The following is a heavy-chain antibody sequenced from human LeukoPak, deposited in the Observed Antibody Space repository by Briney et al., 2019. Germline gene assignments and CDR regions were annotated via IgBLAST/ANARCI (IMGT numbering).Heavy chain of an antibody. D-gene: IGHD1-26*01. J-gene: IGHJ4*02. CDR3: ARHESPGGATIH. CDR2: IYHSGST. CDR1: GYSISSGYY. V-gene: IGHV4-38-2*01. Sequence: NPSETLSLTCAVSGYSISSGYYWGWIRQPPGKGLEWIGSIYHSGSTYYNPSLKSRVTISVDTSKHQFSLKLSSVTAADTAVYYCARHESPGGATIHWGQGTLVTVSS.